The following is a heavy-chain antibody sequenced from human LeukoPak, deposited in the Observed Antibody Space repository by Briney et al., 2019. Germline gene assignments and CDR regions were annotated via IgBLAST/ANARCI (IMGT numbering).Heavy chain of an antibody. J-gene: IGHJ6*03. CDR3: ARLYDLYSSRYSMDV. Sequence: GESLKISCKGSGYSFTSYWIGWVRQMPGKGLEWMGIIYPGDSDTRYSPSFQGQVTISADKSISTAYLQWSSLKASDTAMYYCARLYDLYSSRYSMDVWGKGTTVTVSS. D-gene: IGHD6-13*01. V-gene: IGHV5-51*01. CDR2: IYPGDSDT. CDR1: GYSFTSYW.